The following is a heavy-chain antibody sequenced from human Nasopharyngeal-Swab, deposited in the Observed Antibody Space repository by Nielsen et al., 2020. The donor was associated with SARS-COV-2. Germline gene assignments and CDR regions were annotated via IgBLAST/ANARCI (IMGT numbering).Heavy chain of an antibody. CDR2: IYYSGST. J-gene: IGHJ1*01. CDR3: ARGFKARMDFRH. V-gene: IGHV4-31*03. D-gene: IGHD6-6*01. CDR1: GGSISSGGYY. Sequence: SETLSLTCTVSGGSISSGGYYWSWIRQHPGKGLEWIGYIYYSGSTYYNPSLKSRVTISVDTSKIQFSLKLSSVTAADTAVYYCARGFKARMDFRHWGQGTLVTVSS.